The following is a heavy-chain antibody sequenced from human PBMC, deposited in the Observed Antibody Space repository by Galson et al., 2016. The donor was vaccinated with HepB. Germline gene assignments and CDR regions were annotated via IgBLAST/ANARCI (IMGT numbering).Heavy chain of an antibody. Sequence: SVKVSCKASGYTFTDSYMHWVRQAPGQGLEWMGWINPNSGDTNYAQKFQGWVTMTRDTSISTAYMELSRLRSDDTAVYYCARGRQHLVPRPYNFDYWGQGTLVTVSS. CDR1: GYTFTDSY. V-gene: IGHV1-2*04. CDR3: ARGRQHLVPRPYNFDY. D-gene: IGHD5-24*01. J-gene: IGHJ4*02. CDR2: INPNSGDT.